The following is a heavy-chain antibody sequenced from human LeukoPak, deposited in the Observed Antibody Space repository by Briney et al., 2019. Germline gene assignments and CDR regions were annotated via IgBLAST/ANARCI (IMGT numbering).Heavy chain of an antibody. D-gene: IGHD4-17*01. V-gene: IGHV4-34*01. J-gene: IGHJ5*02. Sequence: PSETLSLTCTISGGSVSDYYWSWIRQPPGKGLEWIGEINHSGSTNYNPSLKSRVTISVDTSKNQFSLKLSSVTAADTAVYYCARHKDTVTTGPIDPWGQGTLVTVSS. CDR2: INHSGST. CDR1: GGSVSDYY. CDR3: ARHKDTVTTGPIDP.